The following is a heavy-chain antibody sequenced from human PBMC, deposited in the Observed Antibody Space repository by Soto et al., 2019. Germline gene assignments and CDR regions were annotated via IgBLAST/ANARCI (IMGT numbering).Heavy chain of an antibody. CDR3: ARHTPAVVYDFWSGYPDY. CDR2: IYYSGST. J-gene: IGHJ4*02. V-gene: IGHV4-39*01. D-gene: IGHD3-3*01. Sequence: QLQLQESGPGLVKPSETLSLTCTVSGGSISSSSYYWGWIRQPPGKGLEWIGSIYYSGSTYYNPSLKSRVTISVDTYKNQFSLKLSSVTAADTAVYYCARHTPAVVYDFWSGYPDYWGQGTLVTVSS. CDR1: GGSISSSSYY.